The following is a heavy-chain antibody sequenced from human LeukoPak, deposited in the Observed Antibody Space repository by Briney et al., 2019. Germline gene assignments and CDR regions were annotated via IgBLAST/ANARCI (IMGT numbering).Heavy chain of an antibody. Sequence: ASVKVSCKASGYTFTSYYMHWVRQAPGQGLEWMGIINPSGGSTSYAQKFQGRVTMTRDMSTSTVYMELSSLRSEDTAVYYCARVYDYVWGSYRYDAFFDYWGQGTLVTVSS. CDR2: INPSGGST. D-gene: IGHD3-16*02. CDR1: GYTFTSYY. CDR3: ARVYDYVWGSYRYDAFFDY. V-gene: IGHV1-46*01. J-gene: IGHJ4*02.